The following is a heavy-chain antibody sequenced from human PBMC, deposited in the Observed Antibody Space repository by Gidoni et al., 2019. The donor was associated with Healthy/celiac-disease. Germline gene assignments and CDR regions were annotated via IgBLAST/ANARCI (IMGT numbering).Heavy chain of an antibody. D-gene: IGHD1-1*01. Sequence: EVQLVESGGGLVQPGGSLRLACAASGFTFSSYSMNWVRQAPGKGLEWVSYISSSSSTISYADSVKGRFTISRDNAKNSLYLQMNSLRAEDTAVYYCARDGTSFHYWGQGTLVTVSS. CDR3: ARDGTSFHY. J-gene: IGHJ4*02. CDR1: GFTFSSYS. V-gene: IGHV3-48*01. CDR2: ISSSSSTI.